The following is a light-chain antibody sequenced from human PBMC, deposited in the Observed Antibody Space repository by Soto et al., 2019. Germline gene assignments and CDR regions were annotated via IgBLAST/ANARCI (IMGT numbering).Light chain of an antibody. CDR2: KVS. J-gene: IGLJ3*02. CDR1: SSDVGSYNL. V-gene: IGLV2-23*02. Sequence: QSALTQPASVSGSPEQSITISCTGTSSDVGSYNLVSWYQQHPGKAPKLMIYKVSKRPSGVSNRFSGSKSGNTASLTISGLQAEDEADYYCCSYAGSSTRWVFGGGTKLTVL. CDR3: CSYAGSSTRWV.